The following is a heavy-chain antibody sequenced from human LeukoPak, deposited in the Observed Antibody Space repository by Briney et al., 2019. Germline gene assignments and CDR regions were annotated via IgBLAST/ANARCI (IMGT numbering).Heavy chain of an antibody. J-gene: IGHJ4*02. CDR3: ARPHDRGDYVFDY. CDR2: IGPTGSDR. D-gene: IGHD4-17*01. V-gene: IGHV3-21*06. Sequence: GGSLRLSCTASGLTFSTSGFNWVRQAPGKGLEWVASIGPTGSDRYHADSIKGRFTISGDNANNFLYLQMNSLRAEDTAVYYCARPHDRGDYVFDYWGQGTLVTVSS. CDR1: GLTFSTSG.